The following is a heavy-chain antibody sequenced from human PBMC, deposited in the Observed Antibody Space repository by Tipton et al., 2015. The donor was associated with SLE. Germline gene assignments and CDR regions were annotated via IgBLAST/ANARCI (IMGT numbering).Heavy chain of an antibody. V-gene: IGHV3-53*05. Sequence: SLRLSCAASGFIVSSNYMSWVRQAPGKGLEWVSVIYSGDSTYYADSVKGRFTISRDNSKNTLYLQMNSLRAEDTAVYYCARDLILHQLDYWGQGTLVTVSS. CDR1: GFIVSSNY. D-gene: IGHD2-2*01. CDR2: IYSGDST. J-gene: IGHJ4*02. CDR3: ARDLILHQLDY.